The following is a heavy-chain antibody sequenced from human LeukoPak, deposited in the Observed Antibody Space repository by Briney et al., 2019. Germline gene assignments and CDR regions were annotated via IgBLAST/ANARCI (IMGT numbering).Heavy chain of an antibody. J-gene: IGHJ2*01. V-gene: IGHV4-38-2*01. CDR3: ARLDGDYANWYFDL. CDR2: IYYSGST. Sequence: SETLSLTCAVSGYSISSNYYWGWIRQPPGKGLEWIGYIYYSGSTNYNPSLKSRVTMSVDTSKNQFSLKLSSVTAADTAVYYCARLDGDYANWYFDLWGRGTLVTVSS. CDR1: GYSISSNYY. D-gene: IGHD4-17*01.